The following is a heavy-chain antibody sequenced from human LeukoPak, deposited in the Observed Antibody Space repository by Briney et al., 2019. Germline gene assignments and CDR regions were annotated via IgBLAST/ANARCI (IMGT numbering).Heavy chain of an antibody. CDR3: AKLVVPAAIRGGAFDI. D-gene: IGHD2-2*01. V-gene: IGHV3-23*01. CDR1: GFTFSSYG. Sequence: PGGTLRLSCAASGFTFSSYGMSWVRQAPGKGLEWVSGISSSGGTTYYADSVKGRFTISRDNSKNTLYMQLNSLRAEDTAVYYCAKLVVPAAIRGGAFDIWGQGTMVTVSS. J-gene: IGHJ3*02. CDR2: ISSSGGTT.